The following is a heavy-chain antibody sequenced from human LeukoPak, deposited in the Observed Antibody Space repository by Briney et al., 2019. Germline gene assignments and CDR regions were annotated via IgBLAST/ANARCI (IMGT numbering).Heavy chain of an antibody. V-gene: IGHV3-23*01. CDR2: ISGSGGST. J-gene: IGHJ3*02. Sequence: GGSLRLSCAASGFTFSSYAMSWVRQAPGKGLEWVSAISGSGGSTYYADSVKGRFTISRDNSKNTLYLQMNSLRAEDTAVYYCAKHKVATIYESADAFDIWGQGTMVTVSS. CDR1: GFTFSSYA. CDR3: AKHKVATIYESADAFDI. D-gene: IGHD5-12*01.